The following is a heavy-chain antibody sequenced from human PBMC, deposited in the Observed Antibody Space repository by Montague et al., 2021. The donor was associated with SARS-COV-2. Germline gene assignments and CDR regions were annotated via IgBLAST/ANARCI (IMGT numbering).Heavy chain of an antibody. CDR2: IYYSGST. CDR3: VRHLRVTTVTSHMYHYAMDV. Sequence: SETRSLTCSVSGDSISNYSWSWIRQSPGKGLEWIGYIYYSGSTNYNPSLTSRVTISVDTSKNQVSLKLTSVTAADTAVYYCVRHLRVTTVTSHMYHYAMDVWGQGTTVTVSS. D-gene: IGHD4-11*01. V-gene: IGHV4-59*08. J-gene: IGHJ6*02. CDR1: GDSISNYS.